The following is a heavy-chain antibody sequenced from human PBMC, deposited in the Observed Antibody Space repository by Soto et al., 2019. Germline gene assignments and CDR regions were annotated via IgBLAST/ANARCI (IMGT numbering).Heavy chain of an antibody. CDR2: ISSTSSYT. CDR3: ARDLALAGNY. J-gene: IGHJ4*02. V-gene: IGHV3-21*01. CDR1: GFTFSSYA. Sequence: GGSLRLSCAASGFTFSSYAMNWVRQTQEKGLEWVSSISSTSSYTHYSDSVKGRFTISRDNANDSLFLQMNSLRAEDTATYYCARDLALAGNYWGQGVLVTVSS. D-gene: IGHD6-19*01.